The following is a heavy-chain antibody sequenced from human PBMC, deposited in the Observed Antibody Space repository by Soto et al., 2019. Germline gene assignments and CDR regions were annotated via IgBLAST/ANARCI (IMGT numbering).Heavy chain of an antibody. CDR1: GCSIMSYY. D-gene: IGHD2-15*01. Sequence: ETLSLTCTVAGCSIMSYYWSWIRQPPGKGLEWIGYIYYSGSTNYNPSLKSRVTISVDTSKNQFSLKLSSVTAADTAVYYCARGGGRLGYWGQGTLVTVSS. CDR3: ARGGGRLGY. V-gene: IGHV4-59*01. J-gene: IGHJ4*02. CDR2: IYYSGST.